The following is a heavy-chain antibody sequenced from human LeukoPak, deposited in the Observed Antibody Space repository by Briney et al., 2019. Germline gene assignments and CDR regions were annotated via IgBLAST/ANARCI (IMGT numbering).Heavy chain of an antibody. J-gene: IGHJ4*02. D-gene: IGHD2-15*01. V-gene: IGHV4-31*03. CDR2: IYYGGST. Sequence: SETLSLTCTVSGGSISSGGYYWSWIRQHPGKGLEYIGYIYYGGSTYYNPSLKSRATISVDTPKNQFSLKLSSVTAADTAVYYCARDRPSGGSYPSWGQGALVTVSS. CDR1: GGSISSGGYY. CDR3: ARDRPSGGSYPS.